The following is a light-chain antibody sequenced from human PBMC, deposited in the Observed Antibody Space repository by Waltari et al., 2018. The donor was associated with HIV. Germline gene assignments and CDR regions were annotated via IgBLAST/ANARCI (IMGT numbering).Light chain of an antibody. J-gene: IGLJ2*01. V-gene: IGLV3-10*01. CDR3: YSTDTGGNYRV. Sequence: SYELTQPPSVSVSPGQTARITCSGDALAARYVYWSRQKSGQVPVMVRYEEYKRPSGIPKRLSGSSSGTMATLTVSGAQADDEGDYDCYSTDTGGNYRVFGGGTKLTDL. CDR1: ALAARY. CDR2: EEY.